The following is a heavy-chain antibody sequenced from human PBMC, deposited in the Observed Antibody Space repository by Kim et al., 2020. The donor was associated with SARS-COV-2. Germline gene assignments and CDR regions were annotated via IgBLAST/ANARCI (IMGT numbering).Heavy chain of an antibody. CDR3: ARVGYGSGSYYGEYYFDY. V-gene: IGHV1-8*01. CDR2: MNPNSGNT. CDR1: GYTFTSYD. J-gene: IGHJ4*02. D-gene: IGHD3-10*01. Sequence: ASVKVSCKASGYTFTSYDINWVRQATGQGLEWMGWMNPNSGNTGYAQKFQGRVTMTRNTSISTAYMELSSLRSEDTAVYYCARVGYGSGSYYGEYYFDYWGQGTLVTVSS.